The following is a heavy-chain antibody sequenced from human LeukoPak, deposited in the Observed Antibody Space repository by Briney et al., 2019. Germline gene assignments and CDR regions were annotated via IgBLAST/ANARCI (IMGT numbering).Heavy chain of an antibody. V-gene: IGHV1-58*02. J-gene: IGHJ4*02. CDR3: AAAPIEMQQRGFDY. D-gene: IGHD5-24*01. CDR1: GFTFTNSA. CDR2: IVVASGNT. Sequence: GASVKVSCKASGFTFTNSAMQWVRQARGQRLEWIEWIVVASGNTKYAQKFQERVTITRDMSTSTAYMELSSLSPEDTAVYYCAAAPIEMQQRGFDYWGQGTLVTVSS.